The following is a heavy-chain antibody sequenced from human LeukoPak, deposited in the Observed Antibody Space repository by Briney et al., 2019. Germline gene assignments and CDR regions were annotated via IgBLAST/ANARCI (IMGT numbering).Heavy chain of an antibody. V-gene: IGHV3-30*18. CDR2: ISYDGSNK. CDR3: AKDGEAGGMDV. Sequence: PGRSLRLSCAASGFTFSSYGMHWVRQAPGKGLEWVAVISYDGSNKYYADSVKGRFTISRDNSKNTLYLQMNSLRAEDTAVYYCAKDGEAGGMDVWGQGTTVTVSS. CDR1: GFTFSSYG. D-gene: IGHD3-10*01. J-gene: IGHJ6*02.